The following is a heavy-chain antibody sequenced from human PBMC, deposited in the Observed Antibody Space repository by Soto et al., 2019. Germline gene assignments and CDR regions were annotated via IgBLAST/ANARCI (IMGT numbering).Heavy chain of an antibody. Sequence: EVQLVESGGGLVQPGGSLRLSCAASGFTFSDHYMDWVRQAPGKGLEWVGRIRNRANSYTTEYAASVKGRFTISRDDSQNSLYLQMNSLKTEDTAVYYCARAHGTSWYGSYVDYWGQGTLVTVSS. V-gene: IGHV3-72*01. J-gene: IGHJ4*02. CDR2: IRNRANSYTT. CDR1: GFTFSDHY. D-gene: IGHD6-13*01. CDR3: ARAHGTSWYGSYVDY.